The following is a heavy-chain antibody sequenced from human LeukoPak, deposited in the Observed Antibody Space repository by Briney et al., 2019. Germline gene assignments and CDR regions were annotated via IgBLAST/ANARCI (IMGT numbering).Heavy chain of an antibody. V-gene: IGHV3-7*03. CDR1: GFTFSSYW. CDR3: ASLDTAKQPLANH. J-gene: IGHJ5*02. Sequence: GGSLRLSCAASGFTFSSYWMSWVRQAPGKGLEWVANIREERGQEYYVDSVKGRFTISKNSAKNSLYLQMNTLRVEDTAMYYCASLDTAKQPLANHWGQGTLVTVSS. CDR2: IREERGQE. D-gene: IGHD5-18*01.